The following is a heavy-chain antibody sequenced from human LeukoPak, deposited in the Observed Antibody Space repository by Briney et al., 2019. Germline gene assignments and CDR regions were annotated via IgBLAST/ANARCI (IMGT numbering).Heavy chain of an antibody. CDR3: ARVVVIESYYYYYMDV. D-gene: IGHD3-22*01. CDR2: IIPIFGTA. V-gene: IGHV1-69*05. CDR1: GGTFISYA. Sequence: SVKVSCKASGGTFISYAISWVRQAPGQGLEWMGGIIPIFGTANYAQKFQGSVTITTDESTSTAYMELSSLRSEDTAVYYCARVVVIESYYYYYMDVWGKGTTVTVSS. J-gene: IGHJ6*03.